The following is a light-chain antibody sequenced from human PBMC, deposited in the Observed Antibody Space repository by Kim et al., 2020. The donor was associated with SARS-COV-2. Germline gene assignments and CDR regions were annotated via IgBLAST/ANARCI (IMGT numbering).Light chain of an antibody. J-gene: IGLJ2*01. CDR3: QAWDSSTAVV. V-gene: IGLV3-1*01. Sequence: VALGLTSSITGSGDKLGDKYACWYQQKPGQSPVLVIYQDSKRPSGIPERFSGSNSGNTATLTISGTQAMDEADYYCQAWDSSTAVVFGGGTKLTVL. CDR2: QDS. CDR1: KLGDKY.